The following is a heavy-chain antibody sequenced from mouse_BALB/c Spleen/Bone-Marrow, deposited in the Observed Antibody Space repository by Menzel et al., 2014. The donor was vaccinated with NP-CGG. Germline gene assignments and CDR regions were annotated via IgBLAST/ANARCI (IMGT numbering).Heavy chain of an antibody. Sequence: QVPLKESGAGLVRPGGSVKISCKGFGYTFTDYAMHWVKQSHAKSLEWIGVISTYYGDASYNQKFKGKATMTVDKSSSTAYMELARLTSEDSAIYYCARDAMDYWGQGTSVTVSS. CDR2: ISTYYGDA. CDR3: ARDAMDY. J-gene: IGHJ4*01. CDR1: GYTFTDYA. V-gene: IGHV1S137*01.